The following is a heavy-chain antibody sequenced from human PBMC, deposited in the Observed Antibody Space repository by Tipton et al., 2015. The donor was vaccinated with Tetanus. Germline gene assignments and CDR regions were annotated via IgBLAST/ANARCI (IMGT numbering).Heavy chain of an antibody. Sequence: QLVQSGAEVKKPGASVKVSCKASGYTFTSYGISWVRQAPGQGLEWMGWISAYNGNTNYAQKLQGRVTMTTDTSTSTAYMELRSLRSDDRAFYCGGRGFGGPADGYNSNGQYFDYWGQGTLVTVSS. V-gene: IGHV1-18*01. D-gene: IGHD5-24*01. CDR1: GYTFTSYG. CDR3: GRGFGGPADGYNSNGQYFDY. J-gene: IGHJ4*02. CDR2: ISAYNGNT.